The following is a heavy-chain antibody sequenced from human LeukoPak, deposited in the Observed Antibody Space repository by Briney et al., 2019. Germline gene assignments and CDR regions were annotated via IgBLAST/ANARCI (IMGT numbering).Heavy chain of an antibody. Sequence: GGSLRLSCVASGFSIYDYWMHWVRHPPGQGPVAISRINSDGTMTIYADSVRGRFIISRDNAKNSLYLQMNSLRAEDMAVYYCARESVLRFFKRHNWFDPWGQGTLVTVSS. CDR1: GFSIYDYW. D-gene: IGHD3-3*01. CDR3: ARESVLRFFKRHNWFDP. CDR2: INSDGTMT. J-gene: IGHJ5*02. V-gene: IGHV3-74*01.